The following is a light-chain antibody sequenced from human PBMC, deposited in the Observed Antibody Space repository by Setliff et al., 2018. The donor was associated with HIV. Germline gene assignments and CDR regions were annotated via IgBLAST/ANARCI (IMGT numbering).Light chain of an antibody. V-gene: IGLV2-23*01. CDR3: CSNTGSNTFV. CDR2: QAT. Sequence: QSALTQPASVSGSPGQSITISCTGASNDVGRYDLVSWYQQHPARAPKLIIYQATRRPSGVSNRFSGSKSGNVASLTISGLQAEDEADYYCCSNTGSNTFVFGTGTKGTV. J-gene: IGLJ1*01. CDR1: SNDVGRYDL.